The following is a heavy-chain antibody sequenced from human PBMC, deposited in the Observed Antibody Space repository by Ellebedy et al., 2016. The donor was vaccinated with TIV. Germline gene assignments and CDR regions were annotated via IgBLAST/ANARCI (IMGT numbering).Heavy chain of an antibody. V-gene: IGHV3-7*03. J-gene: IGHJ4*02. CDR3: ARGGRLIDF. Sequence: GESLKISCIASEFTFTSYWMTWVRQAPGKGLEWVAKIKLDGSDKNYVDSVKGRFTISRDNAKKSVFLQMNSLGADDTAVYYCARGGRLIDFWGPGTLVTVSS. CDR2: IKLDGSDK. CDR1: EFTFTSYW.